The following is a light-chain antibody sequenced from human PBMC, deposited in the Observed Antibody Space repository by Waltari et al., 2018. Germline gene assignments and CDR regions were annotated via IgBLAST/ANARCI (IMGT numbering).Light chain of an antibody. CDR2: GAS. J-gene: IGKJ1*01. CDR3: QQYNNWPPWT. V-gene: IGKV3D-15*01. Sequence: EIVMTQSPATLSVSPGEGATLHCRASQNINSTLAWYQQQPGQTPRLHIYGASTRAIGIPARFSGSGSGTEFTLTISSLQSEDFALYYCQQYNNWPPWTFGQGTKVEIK. CDR1: QNINST.